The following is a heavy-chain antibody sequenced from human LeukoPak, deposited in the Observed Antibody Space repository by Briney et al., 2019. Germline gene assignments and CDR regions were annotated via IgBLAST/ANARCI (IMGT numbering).Heavy chain of an antibody. J-gene: IGHJ4*02. Sequence: PSETLSLTCTVSGGSISSSSYYWGWIRQPPGKGLEWIGSIYHSGSTYYNPSLKSRVTISVDTSKNQFSLKLSSVTAADTAVYYCARRGLEGIDYWGQGTLVTVSS. CDR1: GGSISSSSYY. V-gene: IGHV4-39*07. CDR2: IYHSGST. CDR3: ARRGLEGIDY.